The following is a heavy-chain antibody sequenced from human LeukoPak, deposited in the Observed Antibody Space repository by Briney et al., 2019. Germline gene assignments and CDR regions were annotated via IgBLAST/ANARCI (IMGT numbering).Heavy chain of an antibody. V-gene: IGHV1-46*01. D-gene: IGHD6-13*01. J-gene: IGHJ4*02. CDR1: GYTFTSNY. CDR3: ARGKYSSSWYVLDY. CDR2: ISPSGGST. Sequence: ASVKVSCKAFGYTFTSNYMHWVRQAPGQGPEWMGVISPSGGSTTYAQKFQGRVTLTRGMYTSTDYLELSSLRSEDTAVYYCARGKYSSSWYVLDYWGQGTLVTVSS.